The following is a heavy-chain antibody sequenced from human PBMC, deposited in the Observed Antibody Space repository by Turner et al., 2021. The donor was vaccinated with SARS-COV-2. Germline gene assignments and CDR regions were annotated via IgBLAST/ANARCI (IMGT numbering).Heavy chain of an antibody. J-gene: IGHJ4*02. CDR1: GFTFSSYG. V-gene: IGHV3-30*18. Sequence: QVQLVESGGGVVQPGRSLRLSCAASGFTFSSYGMHWVRQAPGKGLEWVAVISYDESNKYYTDSVKGRFTISRDNSKNTLYLQMNSLRAEDTAVYYCAKEGTFGEVTGFDYWGQGTLVTVSS. D-gene: IGHD2-21*02. CDR2: ISYDESNK. CDR3: AKEGTFGEVTGFDY.